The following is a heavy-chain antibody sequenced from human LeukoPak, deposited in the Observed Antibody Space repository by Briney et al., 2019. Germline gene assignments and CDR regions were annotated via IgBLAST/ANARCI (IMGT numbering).Heavy chain of an antibody. Sequence: SETVSLTCAVSGGSISSGDYSWSWIRQPPGKGLEWIGCFFQSGSTYYNPSLKSRVTISVDRSKNQFSLKLSSVTAADTAVYYCARVGSDWNDVRYNWFDPWGQGTLVTSST. CDR1: GGSISSGDYS. J-gene: IGHJ5*02. CDR3: ARVGSDWNDVRYNWFDP. D-gene: IGHD1-1*01. V-gene: IGHV4-30-2*01. CDR2: FFQSGST.